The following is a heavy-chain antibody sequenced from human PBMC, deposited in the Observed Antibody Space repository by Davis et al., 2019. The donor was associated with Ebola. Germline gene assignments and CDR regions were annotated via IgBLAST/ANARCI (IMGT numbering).Heavy chain of an antibody. D-gene: IGHD3-10*01. J-gene: IGHJ6*02. V-gene: IGHV3-23*01. CDR3: ANIRGLYGGYYYYGMDV. Sequence: PGGSLRLSCAASGFTFSSYAMSWVRQAPGKGLEWVSAISGSGGSTYYADSVKGRFTISRDNSKNTLYLQMNSLRAEDTAVYYCANIRGLYGGYYYYGMDVWGQGTTVTVSS. CDR1: GFTFSSYA. CDR2: ISGSGGST.